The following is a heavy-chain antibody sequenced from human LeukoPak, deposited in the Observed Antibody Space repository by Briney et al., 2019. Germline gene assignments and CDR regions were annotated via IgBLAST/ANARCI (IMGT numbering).Heavy chain of an antibody. J-gene: IGHJ3*02. D-gene: IGHD2-15*01. CDR2: ISWNSGSI. Sequence: GGSLRLSCAASGFTFDDYAMHWVRQAPGKGLEWVSGISWNSGSIGYADSVKGRFTISRDNAKNSLYLQMNSLRAEDMALYYCAAALGGYCSGGSCYENAFDIWGQGTMVTVSS. CDR1: GFTFDDYA. V-gene: IGHV3-9*03. CDR3: AAALGGYCSGGSCYENAFDI.